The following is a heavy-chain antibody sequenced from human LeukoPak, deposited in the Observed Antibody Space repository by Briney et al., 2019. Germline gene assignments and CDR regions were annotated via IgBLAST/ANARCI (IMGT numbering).Heavy chain of an antibody. V-gene: IGHV4-39*07. CDR2: IYYSGST. D-gene: IGHD3-10*01. CDR1: GGSISSSSYY. CDR3: ARGWGSGNYYYYYYMDV. Sequence: SETLSLTCTVSGGSISSSSYYWGWIRQPPGKGLEWIGSIYYSGSTYYNPSLKGRVTISVDTSKNQFSLKLSSVTAADTAVYYCARGWGSGNYYYYYYMDVWGKGTTVTVSS. J-gene: IGHJ6*03.